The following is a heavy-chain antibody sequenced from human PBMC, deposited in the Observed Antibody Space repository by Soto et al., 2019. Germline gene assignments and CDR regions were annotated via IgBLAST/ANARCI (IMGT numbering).Heavy chain of an antibody. CDR3: ARDYYDSSGYYYVRYPLDI. D-gene: IGHD3-22*01. Sequence: AASVKVSCTASGGTFSSYAIIWVRQAPGQGLEWIGGIIPIFGTANYAQKFQGRVTITADESTSTAYMELSSLRSEDTAVYYCARDYYDSSGYYYVRYPLDIWGQGTRVTVS. CDR2: IIPIFGTA. J-gene: IGHJ3*02. V-gene: IGHV1-69*13. CDR1: GGTFSSYA.